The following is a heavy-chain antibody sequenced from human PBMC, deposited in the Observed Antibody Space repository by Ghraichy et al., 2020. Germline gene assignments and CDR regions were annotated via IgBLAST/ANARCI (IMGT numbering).Heavy chain of an antibody. J-gene: IGHJ5*02. CDR1: GGSFSGYF. V-gene: IGHV4-59*08. CDR2: IYYSGSA. D-gene: IGHD6-19*01. Sequence: SETLSLTCTVSGGSFSGYFWSWIRQPPGKGLEWIGHIYYSGSATYNPSLKSRVTISLDTSKNQFSLKLTSVTAADTAVYYCARRDSSGWYSWFDPWGQGTLVTVSS. CDR3: ARRDSSGWYSWFDP.